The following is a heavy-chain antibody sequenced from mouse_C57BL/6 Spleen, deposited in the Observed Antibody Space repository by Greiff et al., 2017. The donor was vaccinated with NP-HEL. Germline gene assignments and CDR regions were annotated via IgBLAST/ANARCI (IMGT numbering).Heavy chain of an antibody. CDR2: ISYDGSN. CDR1: GYSITSGYY. Sequence: EVKLLESGPGLVKPSQSLSLTCSVTGYSITSGYYWNWIRQFPGNKLEWMGYISYDGSNNYNPSLKNRISITRDTSKNQFFLKLNSVTTEDTATYYCARDGGGYYVDYAMDYWGQGTSVTVSS. CDR3: ARDGGGYYVDYAMDY. J-gene: IGHJ4*01. V-gene: IGHV3-6*01. D-gene: IGHD2-3*01.